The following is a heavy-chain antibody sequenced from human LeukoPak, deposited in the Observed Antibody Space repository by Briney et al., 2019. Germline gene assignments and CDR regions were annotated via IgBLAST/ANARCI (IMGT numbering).Heavy chain of an antibody. D-gene: IGHD2-15*01. V-gene: IGHV4-59*01. CDR1: VASLTSYY. CDR3: VRGYCSGATCYHFDY. Sequence: SETLSLTCTVSVASLTSYYWNWIRQPPGKGLEWIGYFYYSGSDNYNPSLKSRITISVDTSKNQFSLKLSSVTAADTAVYNCVRGYCSGATCYHFDYWGQGTLVIVS. J-gene: IGHJ4*02. CDR2: FYYSGSD.